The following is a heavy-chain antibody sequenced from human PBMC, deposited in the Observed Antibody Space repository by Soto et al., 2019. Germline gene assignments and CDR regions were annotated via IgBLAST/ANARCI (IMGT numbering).Heavy chain of an antibody. D-gene: IGHD2-2*01. J-gene: IGHJ3*02. V-gene: IGHV1-69*02. CDR2: IIPILGIA. CDR1: GGTFSSYT. CDR3: XXXXXXXXXXXSVPDAFDI. Sequence: QVQLVQSGAEVKKPGSSVKVSCKASGGTFSSYTISWVRQAPGQGLEWMGRIIPILGIANYAQKFQGRVTITADKSTSTAYMELXXXXXXXXXXXXXXXXXXXXXXXXSVPDAFDIWGQGTMVTVSS.